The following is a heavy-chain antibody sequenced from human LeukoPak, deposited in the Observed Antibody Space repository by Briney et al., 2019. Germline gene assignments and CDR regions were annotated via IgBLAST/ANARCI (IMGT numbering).Heavy chain of an antibody. Sequence: PSETLSLPCTVSGGSISSYYWNWIRQPPGKGLEWIGYIYYSGSTTYNPSLKSRVTMSVDTSKNQFSLKLNSVTAADTAVYYCARGGSSWYDGIDYWGQGTLVTVSS. D-gene: IGHD6-13*01. CDR1: GGSISSYY. CDR3: ARGGSSWYDGIDY. J-gene: IGHJ4*02. CDR2: IYYSGST. V-gene: IGHV4-59*01.